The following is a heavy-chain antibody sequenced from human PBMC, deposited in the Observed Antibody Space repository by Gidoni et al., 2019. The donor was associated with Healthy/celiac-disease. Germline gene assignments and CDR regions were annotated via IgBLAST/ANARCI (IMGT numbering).Heavy chain of an antibody. CDR1: GFTFSSYG. D-gene: IGHD2-2*01. CDR3: ARGACSSTSCYVHYYYGMDV. J-gene: IGHJ6*02. CDR2: IWYDGSNK. Sequence: QVQLVESGGGVVQPGRSLRLSCAASGFTFSSYGMHGVRQAPGKGLEWVAVIWYDGSNKYYADSVKGRFTISRDNSKNTLYLQMNSLRAEDTAVYYCARGACSSTSCYVHYYYGMDVWGQGTTVTVSS. V-gene: IGHV3-33*01.